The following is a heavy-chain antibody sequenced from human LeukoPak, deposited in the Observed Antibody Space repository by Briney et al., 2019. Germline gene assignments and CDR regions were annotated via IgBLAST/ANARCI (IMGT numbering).Heavy chain of an antibody. V-gene: IGHV1-69*01. CDR1: GGTFSSYA. J-gene: IGHJ6*03. Sequence: ASVKVSCKASGGTFSSYAISWVRQAPGQGLEWMGGIIPIFGTANYAQKFQGRVTITADESTSTAYMELSSLRSEDTAVYYCALVDTAMVIPLTGVTYYYYYMDVWGKGTTVTVSS. CDR3: ALVDTAMVIPLTGVTYYYYYMDV. CDR2: IIPIFGTA. D-gene: IGHD5-18*01.